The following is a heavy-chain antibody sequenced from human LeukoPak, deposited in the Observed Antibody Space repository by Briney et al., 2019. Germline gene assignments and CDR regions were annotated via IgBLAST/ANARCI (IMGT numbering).Heavy chain of an antibody. J-gene: IGHJ4*02. CDR3: ARDFDDYVWGSYRYPLPHY. CDR1: GYTFTGYY. Sequence: ASVKVSCKASGYTFTGYYMHWVRQAPGQGLEWMGWINPNSGGTNYAQKFQGRVTMTRDTSISTAYMELSRLRSDDTAVYYCARDFDDYVWGSYRYPLPHYWGQGTLVTVSS. CDR2: INPNSGGT. V-gene: IGHV1-2*02. D-gene: IGHD3-16*02.